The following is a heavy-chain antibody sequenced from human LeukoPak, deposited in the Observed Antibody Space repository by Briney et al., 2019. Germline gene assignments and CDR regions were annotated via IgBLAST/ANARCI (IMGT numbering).Heavy chain of an antibody. J-gene: IGHJ4*02. Sequence: GGSLRLSCAASGFTFSSNYMSWVRQSPGKGLVLVSRINNDGTSTNYADSVKGRFTISRDNAKNTLYLQMNSLRGEDTAVYYCESGVVIIQDWGQGTLVTVS. D-gene: IGHD3-3*01. CDR1: GFTFSSNY. CDR2: INNDGTST. CDR3: ESGVVIIQD. V-gene: IGHV3-74*01.